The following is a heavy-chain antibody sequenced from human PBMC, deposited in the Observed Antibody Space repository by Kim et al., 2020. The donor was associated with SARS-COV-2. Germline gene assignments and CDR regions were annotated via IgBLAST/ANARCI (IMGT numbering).Heavy chain of an antibody. D-gene: IGHD2-2*01. Sequence: GGSLRLSCAASGFTFSSYGMHWVRQAPGKGLEWVAVISYDGSNKYYADSVKGRFTISRDNSKNTLYLQMNSLRAEDTAVYYCAKVGYCSSTSCYGYYYYG. V-gene: IGHV3-30*18. CDR2: ISYDGSNK. CDR3: AKVGYCSSTSCYGYYYYG. J-gene: IGHJ6*01. CDR1: GFTFSSYG.